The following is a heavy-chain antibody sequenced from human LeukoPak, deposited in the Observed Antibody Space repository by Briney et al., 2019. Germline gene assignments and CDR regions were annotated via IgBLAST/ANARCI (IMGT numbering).Heavy chain of an antibody. Sequence: RASVKVSCKASGGTFSSYAISWVRQAPGQGLEWMGGIIPIFGTANYAQKFQGRVTITADESTSTAYMELSSLRSEDTAVYYCARTWIQLWMFDYWGQGTLVTVSS. V-gene: IGHV1-69*13. CDR3: ARTWIQLWMFDY. CDR2: IIPIFGTA. J-gene: IGHJ4*02. CDR1: GGTFSSYA. D-gene: IGHD5-18*01.